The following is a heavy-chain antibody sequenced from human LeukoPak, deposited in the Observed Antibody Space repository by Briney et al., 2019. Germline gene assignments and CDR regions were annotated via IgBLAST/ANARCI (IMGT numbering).Heavy chain of an antibody. Sequence: SETLSLTCTVSGASISNSYWSWIRQPPGKGLEWIGYIYYTGSTNYNPSLKSRVTISVDTSKNQFSLKLSSVTAADTAVYYCARDGSSSWYYFDYWGQGTLVTVSS. CDR2: IYYTGST. J-gene: IGHJ4*02. V-gene: IGHV4-59*01. CDR3: ARDGSSSWYYFDY. D-gene: IGHD6-13*01. CDR1: GASISNSY.